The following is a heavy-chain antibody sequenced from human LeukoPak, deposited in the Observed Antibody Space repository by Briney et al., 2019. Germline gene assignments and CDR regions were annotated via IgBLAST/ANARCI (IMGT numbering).Heavy chain of an antibody. CDR1: GFDLSNYG. CDR2: LWCDGTNR. Sequence: GGSLRLSCETSGFDLSNYGMHWVRRAPGKGLEWVTVLWCDGTNRYSSDSVKGRISISRDTSENTVSLQINNVTVEDTAIYYCARGTGAKRYYFDLWGQGVLVTVSS. J-gene: IGHJ4*02. CDR3: ARGTGAKRYYFDL. V-gene: IGHV3-33*01.